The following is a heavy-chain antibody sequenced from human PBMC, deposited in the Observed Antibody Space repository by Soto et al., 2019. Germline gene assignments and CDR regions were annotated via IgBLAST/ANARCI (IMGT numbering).Heavy chain of an antibody. Sequence: QVQLVQSGAEVKKPGSSVKVSCKASGGTFSSYTISWVRQAPGQGLEWMGRIIPILGIANYAQKFQGRVMITADKSTSTAYMELGSLRSDDTAVYYCASRYDSSDYWGQGTLVTVSS. CDR1: GGTFSSYT. J-gene: IGHJ4*02. V-gene: IGHV1-69*02. CDR2: IIPILGIA. CDR3: ASRYDSSDY. D-gene: IGHD3-22*01.